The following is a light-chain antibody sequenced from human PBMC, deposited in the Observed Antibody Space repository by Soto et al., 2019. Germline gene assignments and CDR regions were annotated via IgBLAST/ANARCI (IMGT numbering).Light chain of an antibody. V-gene: IGKV3-15*01. CDR3: QQYGRSQPT. CDR2: GAS. J-gene: IGKJ4*01. CDR1: QSVSSN. Sequence: EIVMTQSPATLSVSPGERATLSCRASQSVSSNLAWYQQKPGQAPRLLIYGASTRATGIPARFSGSGSGTEFTLTISRLQHEDFAVYYCQQYGRSQPTLGAGTKVDIK.